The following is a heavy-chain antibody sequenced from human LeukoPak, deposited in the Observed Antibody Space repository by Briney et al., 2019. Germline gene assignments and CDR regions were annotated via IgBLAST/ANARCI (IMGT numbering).Heavy chain of an antibody. CDR2: INHSGST. V-gene: IGHV4-34*01. Sequence: SETLSLTCAVYGGSFSGYYWSWIRQPPGKGLEWIGEINHSGSTNNNPSLKSRVTISVDTSKNQFSLKLSSVTAADTAVYYCARRRAYYDFWNLEPEAFRIWGQGTMVTVSS. CDR3: ARRRAYYDFWNLEPEAFRI. D-gene: IGHD3-3*01. CDR1: GGSFSGYY. J-gene: IGHJ3*02.